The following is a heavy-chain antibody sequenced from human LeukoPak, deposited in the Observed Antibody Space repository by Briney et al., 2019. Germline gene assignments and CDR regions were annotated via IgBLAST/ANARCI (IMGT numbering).Heavy chain of an antibody. J-gene: IGHJ4*02. CDR2: IHNGGNT. CDR3: ARDSFFTI. D-gene: IGHD5-24*01. CDR1: GFSISRYY. V-gene: IGHV3-66*01. Sequence: GSLRLSCAASGFSISRYYMNWVRQAPGKGLEWVSIIHNGGNTYYADSVKGRFTISRDDPKNTLLLQMNSLRAEDTAVHYCARDSFFTIWGQGTLVTVSS.